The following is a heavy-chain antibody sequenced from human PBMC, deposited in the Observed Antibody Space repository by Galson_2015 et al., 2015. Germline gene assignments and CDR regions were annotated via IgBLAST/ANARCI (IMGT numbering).Heavy chain of an antibody. Sequence: PALVKPTQTLTLTCTFSGFSLSTSGVGVGWIRQPPGKALEWLALIYWDDDKRYSPSLKSRLTITKDTSKNQVVLTMTNMDPVDTATYYCAADSSGYYYDAFDIWGQGTMVTVSS. V-gene: IGHV2-5*02. D-gene: IGHD3-22*01. J-gene: IGHJ3*02. CDR2: IYWDDDK. CDR1: GFSLSTSGVG. CDR3: AADSSGYYYDAFDI.